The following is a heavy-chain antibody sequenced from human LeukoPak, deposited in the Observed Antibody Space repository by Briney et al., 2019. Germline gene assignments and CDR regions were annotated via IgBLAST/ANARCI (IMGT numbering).Heavy chain of an antibody. D-gene: IGHD3-9*01. Sequence: PGGSLRLSCAASGFTFSGYAMSWVRQAPGKGLEWVSAISGSGGSTYYADSVKGRFTISRDNSKNTLYLQMNSLRAEDTAVYYCARPLYDILTGLRYWGQGTLVTVSS. V-gene: IGHV3-23*01. J-gene: IGHJ4*02. CDR1: GFTFSGYA. CDR3: ARPLYDILTGLRY. CDR2: ISGSGGST.